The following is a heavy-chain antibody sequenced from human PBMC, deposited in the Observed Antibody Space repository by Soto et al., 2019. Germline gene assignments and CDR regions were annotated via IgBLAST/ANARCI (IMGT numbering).Heavy chain of an antibody. J-gene: IGHJ4*02. CDR2: IYYSGST. D-gene: IGHD3-22*01. V-gene: IGHV4-39*01. CDR3: ARQNYDSSGYQDY. Sequence: QLQLQESGPGLVKPSETLSLTCTVSGGSISSSSYYWGWIRQPPGKGLEWIGSIYYSGSTYYNPSLKSRVTISVDTCKNQFSLQLSSVTAADTAVYYCARQNYDSSGYQDYWGQGTLLTVSS. CDR1: GGSISSSSYY.